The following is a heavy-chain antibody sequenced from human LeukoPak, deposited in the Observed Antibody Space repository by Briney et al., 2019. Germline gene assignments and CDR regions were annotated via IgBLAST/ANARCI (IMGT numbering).Heavy chain of an antibody. CDR2: ISSSSTSTI. J-gene: IGHJ4*02. CDR3: AKDPDYYDSSGYFPRDY. V-gene: IGHV3-48*01. Sequence: PGGSLRLSCAASGFTFSNYAMNWVRQAPGKGLEWVSYISSSSTSTIYYADSVKGRFTISRDNAKNSLYLQMNSLRAEDTAVYYCAKDPDYYDSSGYFPRDYWGQGTLVTVSS. CDR1: GFTFSNYA. D-gene: IGHD3-22*01.